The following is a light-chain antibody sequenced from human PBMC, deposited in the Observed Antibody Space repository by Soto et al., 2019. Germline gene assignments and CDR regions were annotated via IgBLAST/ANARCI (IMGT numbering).Light chain of an antibody. V-gene: IGLV1-40*01. Sequence: QSVLTQPPSVSGAPGQRVTISCTGGSSNIGAGYDVHWYQQLPGTAPKLLIYGNTNRPSGVPDRFSGSRSGTSASLAITGPQAEDEADYYCLSYGSRLTGSVFGGGTKLTVL. CDR1: SSNIGAGYD. CDR3: LSYGSRLTGSV. J-gene: IGLJ2*01. CDR2: GNT.